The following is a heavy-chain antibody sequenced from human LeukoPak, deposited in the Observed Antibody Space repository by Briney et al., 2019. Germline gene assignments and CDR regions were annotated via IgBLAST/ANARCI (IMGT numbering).Heavy chain of an antibody. CDR1: GGSFSGYY. J-gene: IGHJ4*02. V-gene: IGHV4-34*01. Sequence: SETLSLTCAVYGGSFSGYYWSWIRQPPGKGLEWIGEINHSGSTNYNPSLKSRVTISVDTSKNQFSLKLSSVTAADTAVYYCARHRRYCSGGSCLLPFDYWGQGTLVTVSS. D-gene: IGHD2-15*01. CDR3: ARHRRYCSGGSCLLPFDY. CDR2: INHSGST.